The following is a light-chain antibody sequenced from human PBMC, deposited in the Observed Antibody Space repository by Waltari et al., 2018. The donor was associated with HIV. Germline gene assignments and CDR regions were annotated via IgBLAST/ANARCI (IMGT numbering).Light chain of an antibody. J-gene: IGLJ1*01. V-gene: IGLV3-21*02. CDR1: NIGSKG. CDR2: DDS. CDR3: QVWDSNSDFYV. Sequence: YVLTQPPSVSVAPGQTAKITCGGNNIGSKGVHWYQQRPGQAPVVVVHDDSDRPSGSPERFSGSKSGNTATLTIIRVEAGDEADYYCQVWDSNSDFYVFGTGTKVTVL.